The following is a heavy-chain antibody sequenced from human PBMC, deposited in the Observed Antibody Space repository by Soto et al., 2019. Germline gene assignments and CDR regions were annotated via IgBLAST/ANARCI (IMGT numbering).Heavy chain of an antibody. CDR1: GFTFSTYG. CDR2: IWYDGSNK. CDR3: ARDRLWFGELSAGAFDI. Sequence: PGGSLRLSCAASGFTFSTYGMHWVRQSPGKGLEWVAVIWYDGSNKYYADSVKGRFTISRDNSKNTLYLQMNSLRAEDTAVYYCARDRLWFGELSAGAFDIWGQGKMVTVSS. V-gene: IGHV3-33*08. D-gene: IGHD3-10*01. J-gene: IGHJ3*02.